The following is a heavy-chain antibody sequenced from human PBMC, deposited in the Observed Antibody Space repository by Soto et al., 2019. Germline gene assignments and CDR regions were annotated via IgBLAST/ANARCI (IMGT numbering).Heavy chain of an antibody. V-gene: IGHV3-23*01. CDR3: AKFRVVLRDAFDI. J-gene: IGHJ3*02. CDR1: GSTFSSYA. Sequence: GGSLRLSCAASGSTFSSYAMSWVRQAPGKGLEWVSAISGSGGSTYYADSVKGRFTISRDNSKNTLYLQMNSLRAEDTAVYYCAKFRVVLRDAFDIWGQGTMVTVPS. CDR2: ISGSGGST. D-gene: IGHD2-15*01.